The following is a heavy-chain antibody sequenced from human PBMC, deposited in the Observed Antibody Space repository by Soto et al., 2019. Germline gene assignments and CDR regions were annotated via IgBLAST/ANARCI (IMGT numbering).Heavy chain of an antibody. CDR1: GGSLSGNTYS. J-gene: IGHJ4*02. V-gene: IGHV4-30-2*01. CDR3: VRGQGAAAGDSYFDS. CDR2: IYDSGNT. Sequence: PSEALCLTCTVSGGSLSGNTYSWSWILQPTGKGLEWIGYIYDSGNTYYNPSLKSQFSISVDRSKNQFSLKLSSVTAADTAVYYFVRGQGAAAGDSYFDSWGEGALITVS. D-gene: IGHD6-13*01.